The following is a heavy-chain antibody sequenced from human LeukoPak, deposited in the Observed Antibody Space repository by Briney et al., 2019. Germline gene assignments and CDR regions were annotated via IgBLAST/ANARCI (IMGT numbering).Heavy chain of an antibody. Sequence: GGSLRLSCVASGFTFSSHGMNWVRQAPGKGLEWVSYISSSGSTIYYADSVKGRFTISRDNAKNSLYLQMNSLRAEDTAVYYCAELGITMIGGVWGKGTTVTISS. CDR3: AELGITMIGGV. D-gene: IGHD3-10*02. V-gene: IGHV3-48*04. CDR2: ISSSGSTI. CDR1: GFTFSSHG. J-gene: IGHJ6*04.